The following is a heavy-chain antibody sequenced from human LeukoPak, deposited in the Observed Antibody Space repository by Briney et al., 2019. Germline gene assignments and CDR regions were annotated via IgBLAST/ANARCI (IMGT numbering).Heavy chain of an antibody. J-gene: IGHJ4*02. Sequence: GGSLRLSCAASGFTFSSYGMSWVRQAPGKGLEWVANIKQDGSAKYYVDSVKGRFTISRDNAKNSLYLLLSSLRADDTAVYYCARDRVGGTSLLYSDYWGQGTLVTVSS. CDR2: IKQDGSAK. D-gene: IGHD1-26*01. CDR3: ARDRVGGTSLLYSDY. CDR1: GFTFSSYG. V-gene: IGHV3-7*04.